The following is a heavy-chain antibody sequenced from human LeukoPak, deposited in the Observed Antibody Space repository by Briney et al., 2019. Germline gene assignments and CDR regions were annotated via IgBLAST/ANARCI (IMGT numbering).Heavy chain of an antibody. Sequence: PSETLSLTCTVSGGSISSYYWSWIRQPPGRGLEWIGYIYYSGTTSYSPSLKSRVTISVDTSKNEFSLKLTSVTAADTAVYYCARHQYDTGGYYYIPHWFDPWGQGTLVTVSS. CDR3: ARHQYDTGGYYYIPHWFDP. CDR1: GGSISSYY. D-gene: IGHD3-22*01. V-gene: IGHV4-59*08. J-gene: IGHJ5*02. CDR2: IYYSGTT.